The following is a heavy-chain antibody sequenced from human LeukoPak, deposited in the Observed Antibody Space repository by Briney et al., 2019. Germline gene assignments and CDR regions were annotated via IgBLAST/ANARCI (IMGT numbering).Heavy chain of an antibody. D-gene: IGHD3-22*01. J-gene: IGHJ1*01. CDR1: GGSISSYY. Sequence: SETLSLTCTVSGGSISSYYWSWIRQPPGKGLEWIGYIYYSGSTNYNPSLKSRVTISVDTSKNQFSLKLSSVTAADTAVYYCARGRYYDSSGYPHWGQGTLVTVSS. CDR3: ARGRYYDSSGYPH. V-gene: IGHV4-59*12. CDR2: IYYSGST.